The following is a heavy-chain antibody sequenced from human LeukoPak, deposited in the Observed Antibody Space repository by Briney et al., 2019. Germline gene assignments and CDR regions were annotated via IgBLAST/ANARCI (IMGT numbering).Heavy chain of an antibody. CDR1: GYSFTSYW. CDR3: ARHLRYCSGGSCYYNWFDP. J-gene: IGHJ5*02. Sequence: PGESLKISCKGSGYSFTSYWIGWVRPMPGKGLEWMGIIYPGDSDTRYSPSFQGQVTISADKSISTAYLQWSSLKASDTAMYYCARHLRYCSGGSCYYNWFDPWGQGTLVTVSS. CDR2: IYPGDSDT. V-gene: IGHV5-51*01. D-gene: IGHD2-15*01.